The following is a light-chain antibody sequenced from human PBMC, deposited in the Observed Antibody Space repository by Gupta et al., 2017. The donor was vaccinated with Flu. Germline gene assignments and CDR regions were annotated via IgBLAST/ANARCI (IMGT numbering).Light chain of an antibody. CDR2: AAS. CDR3: QQSDSTLTWT. V-gene: IGKV1-39*01. CDR1: QSISSY. J-gene: IGKJ1*01. Sequence: SSLSASVGDRVTITCRASQSISSYLNWYQQKPGKAPKLLIYAASSLQSGVPSRFSGSGYGTDFTLTISSRQPEDFATYYCQQSDSTLTWTFGQGTKVEIK.